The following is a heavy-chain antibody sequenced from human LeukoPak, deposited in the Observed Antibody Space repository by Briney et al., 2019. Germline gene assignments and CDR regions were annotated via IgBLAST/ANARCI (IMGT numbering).Heavy chain of an antibody. V-gene: IGHV3-23*01. CDR2: VSDSGGST. Sequence: GGSLRLSCAVSRFTFSSFAMNWVRRAPGKGLEWVSSVSDSGGSTYYADSVKGRFTISRDNSKNTLYLQMNSLRAEDTALYYCANGHYGSGSHPRLYFDYWGQGTLVTVSS. CDR1: RFTFSSFA. D-gene: IGHD3-10*01. CDR3: ANGHYGSGSHPRLYFDY. J-gene: IGHJ4*02.